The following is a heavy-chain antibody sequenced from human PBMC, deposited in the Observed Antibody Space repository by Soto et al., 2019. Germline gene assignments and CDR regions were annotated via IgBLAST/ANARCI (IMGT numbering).Heavy chain of an antibody. D-gene: IGHD4-17*01. CDR2: IWYDGSNK. CDR3: AREAGDYNYYYYGMDV. Sequence: GGSLRLSCAASGFTFSSYAMTWVRQAPGKGLEWVAVIWYDGSNKYYADSVKGRFTISRDNSKNTLYLQMNSLRAEDTAVYYCAREAGDYNYYYYGMDVWGQGTTVTVSS. V-gene: IGHV3-33*08. J-gene: IGHJ6*02. CDR1: GFTFSSYA.